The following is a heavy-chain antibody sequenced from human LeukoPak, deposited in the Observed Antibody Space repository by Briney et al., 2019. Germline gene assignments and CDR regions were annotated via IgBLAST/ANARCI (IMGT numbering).Heavy chain of an antibody. CDR3: AREGYYGSGSPPSLYFDY. Sequence: GGSLGLSCAASGFTFRNYVIHWVRQAPGKGLEWVAVTSSDLNVKLYADSAKGRFTISRDNSRSTLYLQMNSLRPEDTAIYYCAREGYYGSGSPPSLYFDYWGQGTLVTVSS. V-gene: IGHV3-30-3*01. D-gene: IGHD3-10*01. CDR2: TSSDLNVK. CDR1: GFTFRNYV. J-gene: IGHJ4*02.